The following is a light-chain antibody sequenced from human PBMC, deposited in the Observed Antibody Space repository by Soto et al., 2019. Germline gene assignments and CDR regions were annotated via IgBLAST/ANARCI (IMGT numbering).Light chain of an antibody. CDR1: QAIHSY. Sequence: DIQMTQSPSSLSASVGARVTITCRASQAIHSYLNWYQQKPGKAPNLLIFATSTLQSGVPSRFSGSGSGTDFTLTISTLEPEDFAPYYCQHMETFGPGTKVDIK. CDR2: ATS. J-gene: IGKJ3*01. CDR3: QHMET. V-gene: IGKV1-39*01.